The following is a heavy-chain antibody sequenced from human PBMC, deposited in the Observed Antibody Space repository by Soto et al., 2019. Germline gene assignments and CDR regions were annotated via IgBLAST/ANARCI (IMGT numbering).Heavy chain of an antibody. CDR1: GYTFTAYY. CDR3: ARVEGSASSTGD. Sequence: QVQLVQSGPEVKIPGALVKVSCKASGYTFTAYYIHWVRQAPGQGLEWLGWISPNNGGTIYAQKFQGRVTLTRDTSVSTAYMELSRLTSDDTAVYYCARVEGSASSTGDWGQGTLVTVSS. D-gene: IGHD6-6*01. J-gene: IGHJ4*02. CDR2: ISPNNGGT. V-gene: IGHV1-2*02.